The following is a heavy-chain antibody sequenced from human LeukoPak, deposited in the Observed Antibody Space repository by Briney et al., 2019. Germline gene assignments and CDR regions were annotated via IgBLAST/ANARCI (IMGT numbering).Heavy chain of an antibody. J-gene: IGHJ4*02. V-gene: IGHV3-7*01. CDR1: GFTFSSYW. Sequence: GGSLRLSCAASGFTFSSYWMSWVRQAPGKGLEWVANIKQDGSEKYYVDSVKGRFTISRDNAKNSLYLQMNSLRAEDTAVYYCARLDVDTAMVWERWGQGTLVTVSS. CDR2: IKQDGSEK. D-gene: IGHD5-18*01. CDR3: ARLDVDTAMVWER.